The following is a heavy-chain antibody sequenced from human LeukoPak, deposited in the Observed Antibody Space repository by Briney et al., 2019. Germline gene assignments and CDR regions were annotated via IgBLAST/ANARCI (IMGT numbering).Heavy chain of an antibody. CDR3: ARDRYSAYDGFGAFDI. Sequence: PSETLSLTCTVSGGSISSYYWTWIRQPPGKGLEWIGFIYYRGSTNYNPSLESRVTISIDTSKNRFSLKLSSVTAADTAVYYCARDRYSAYDGFGAFDIWGQGTMVTVSS. CDR1: GGSISSYY. J-gene: IGHJ3*02. V-gene: IGHV4-59*01. D-gene: IGHD5-12*01. CDR2: IYYRGST.